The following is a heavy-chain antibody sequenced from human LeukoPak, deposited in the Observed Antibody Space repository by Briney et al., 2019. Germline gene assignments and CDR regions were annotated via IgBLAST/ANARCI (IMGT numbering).Heavy chain of an antibody. CDR3: ARVRKQWLVLDY. V-gene: IGHV1-8*01. CDR2: MNPNSGNT. D-gene: IGHD6-19*01. CDR1: GYTFTSYD. Sequence: GASVKVSCKASGYTFTSYDINWVRQATGQGLEWMGRMNPNSGNTGYAQKFQGRVTMTRNTSISSAYMELSSLRSEDTAVYYCARVRKQWLVLDYWGQGTLVTVSS. J-gene: IGHJ4*02.